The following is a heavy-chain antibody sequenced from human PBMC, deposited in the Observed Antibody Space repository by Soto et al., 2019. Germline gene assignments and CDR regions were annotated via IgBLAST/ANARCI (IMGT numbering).Heavy chain of an antibody. CDR1: GFNFSTYS. J-gene: IGHJ4*02. D-gene: IGHD6-19*01. CDR3: AREYSSAWKTSDY. Sequence: PGGSLRLSCAASGFNFSTYSMYWVRQAPGKGLEWVAGLSNNGINTDYADSVKGRFTISRDNSMHTLHLQMNSLRAEDTAVYFCAREYSSAWKTSDYWGQGTLVTVSS. V-gene: IGHV3-30-3*01. CDR2: LSNNGINT.